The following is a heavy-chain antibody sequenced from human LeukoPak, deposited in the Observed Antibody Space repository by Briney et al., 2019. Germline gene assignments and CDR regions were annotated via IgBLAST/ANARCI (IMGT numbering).Heavy chain of an antibody. CDR2: ISSSSSYI. Sequence: GGSLRLSCAASGFTFGTYSMNWVRQAPGKGLEWVSSISSSSSYIYYADSVKGRFTISRDNAKNSLYLQMNSLRAEDTAVYYCARDRDYYDSSGYYFDYWGQGTLVTVSS. J-gene: IGHJ4*02. D-gene: IGHD3-22*01. V-gene: IGHV3-21*01. CDR1: GFTFGTYS. CDR3: ARDRDYYDSSGYYFDY.